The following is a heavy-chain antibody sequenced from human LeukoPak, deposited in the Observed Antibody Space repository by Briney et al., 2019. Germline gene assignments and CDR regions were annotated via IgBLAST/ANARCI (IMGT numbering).Heavy chain of an antibody. V-gene: IGHV3-33*01. Sequence: PGGSLRLSCAASGFTFSSYGFHWVRQAPGKGLEWVAVIWSDGSYKYYADSVKGRFTISRDDSKNTLYLQMNSLRAEDTAVYSCARASGPFDYWGQGTLVTVSS. CDR1: GFTFSSYG. CDR2: IWSDGSYK. J-gene: IGHJ4*02. CDR3: ARASGPFDY. D-gene: IGHD3-10*01.